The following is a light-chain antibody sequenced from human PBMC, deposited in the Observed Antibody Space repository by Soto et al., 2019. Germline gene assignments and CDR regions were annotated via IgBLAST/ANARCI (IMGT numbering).Light chain of an antibody. J-gene: IGKJ5*01. CDR3: QQYNNWPPVT. Sequence: EIVLTQSPGTLSLSPGERATLSCRASQSVSSNLSWYHHKPGQAPRLLIYGASTRAAGIPARFSGSGSGTEFTLTISSLQSEDFAVYYCQQYNNWPPVTFGQGTRLEIK. CDR2: GAS. CDR1: QSVSSN. V-gene: IGKV3-15*01.